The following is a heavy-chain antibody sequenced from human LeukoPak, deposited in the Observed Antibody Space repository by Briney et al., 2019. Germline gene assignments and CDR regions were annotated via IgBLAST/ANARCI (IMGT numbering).Heavy chain of an antibody. V-gene: IGHV4-34*01. CDR1: GGSFSGYY. CDR3: ARGVNNWNIDVFDI. Sequence: PSGTLSLTCAVYGGSFSGYYWSWIRQPPGKGLEWIGEINHSGSTNYNPSLKSRVTISVDTSKNQFPLKLSSVTAAETAVYFCARGVNNWNIDVFDIWGQGTMVTVSS. J-gene: IGHJ3*02. D-gene: IGHD1/OR15-1a*01. CDR2: INHSGST.